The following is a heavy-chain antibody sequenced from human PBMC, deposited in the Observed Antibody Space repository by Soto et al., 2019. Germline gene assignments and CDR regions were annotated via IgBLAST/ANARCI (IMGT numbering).Heavy chain of an antibody. Sequence: QLQLQESGSGLVKPSQTLSLTCAVSGVSISSGGFSWSWIRQPPGKGLECIGYIYHSGGTYYNPSLKSRVTISVDRSKNQFSLRLSSVTAADTAVYYCARATFFRKGYYDATDYYYFDYWGQGTLVTVSS. CDR2: IYHSGGT. J-gene: IGHJ4*02. V-gene: IGHV4-30-2*01. CDR3: ARATFFRKGYYDATDYYYFDY. D-gene: IGHD3-22*01. CDR1: GVSISSGGFS.